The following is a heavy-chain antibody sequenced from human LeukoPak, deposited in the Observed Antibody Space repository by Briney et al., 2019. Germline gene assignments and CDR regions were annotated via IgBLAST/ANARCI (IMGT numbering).Heavy chain of an antibody. D-gene: IGHD2-8*02. Sequence: SETLSLTCTVSGGSVSSGSYYWSWIRQPAGKGLEWIGRIYTSGSTNYNPSLKSRVTISVDTSKNQFSLKLSSVTAADTAVYYCARDPWSLGYLDXWGQGTLVTV. CDR1: GGSVSSGSYY. CDR3: ARDPWSLGYLDX. CDR2: IYTSGST. V-gene: IGHV4-61*02. J-gene: IGHJ4*02.